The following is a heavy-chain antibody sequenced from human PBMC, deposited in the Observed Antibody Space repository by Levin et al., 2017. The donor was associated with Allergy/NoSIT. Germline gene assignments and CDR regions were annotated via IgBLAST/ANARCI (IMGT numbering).Heavy chain of an antibody. J-gene: IGHJ5*02. CDR3: ARRGDP. V-gene: IGHV4-39*01. CDR2: VSYSGKT. CDR1: GGSISSGTYY. Sequence: SQTLSLTCTVSGGSISSGTYYRGWIRQPPGKGLEWIGSVSYSGKTDYNPSLKSRVTISVDTSKNQFSLKLRSVTAADTAVYYCARRGDPWGQGTLVTVSS.